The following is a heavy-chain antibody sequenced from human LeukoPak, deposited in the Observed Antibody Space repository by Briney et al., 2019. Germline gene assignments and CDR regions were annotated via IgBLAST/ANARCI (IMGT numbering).Heavy chain of an antibody. Sequence: GGSLRLSCAASGFTFSDYYMSWIRQAPGKGLEWVSYISSSGSTIYYADSVKGRFTISRDNAKNSLYLQMNSLRAEDTAVYYCARDGSGSYRLSAYYYYMDVWGKGTTVTVSS. CDR3: ARDGSGSYRLSAYYYYMDV. D-gene: IGHD3-10*01. J-gene: IGHJ6*03. CDR2: ISSSGSTI. V-gene: IGHV3-11*01. CDR1: GFTFSDYY.